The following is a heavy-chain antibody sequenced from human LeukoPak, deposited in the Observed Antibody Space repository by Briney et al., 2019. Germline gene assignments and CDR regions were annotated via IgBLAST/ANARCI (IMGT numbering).Heavy chain of an antibody. CDR1: GFTVSSNY. CDR3: VRHSVTQSTSGWYGALDI. D-gene: IGHD6-19*01. V-gene: IGHV3-66*04. CDR2: ISSKGGTT. J-gene: IGHJ3*02. Sequence: GGSLRLSCAASGFTVSSNYMSWVRQAPGKGLKSVSVISSKGGTTDYTESVKGRFNVSRDNSQNTLFLEMSSLRAEDTAVYYCVRHSVTQSTSGWYGALDIWGQGTMVVVSS.